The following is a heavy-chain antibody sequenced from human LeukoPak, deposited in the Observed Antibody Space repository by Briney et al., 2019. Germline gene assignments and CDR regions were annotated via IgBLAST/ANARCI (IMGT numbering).Heavy chain of an antibody. J-gene: IGHJ4*02. CDR1: GYSFASYW. CDR3: ARPAYSSSWEFDY. CDR2: IYPTNSDT. Sequence: GESLKISCKGSGYSFASYWIGWVRQMPGKGLEWMGIIYPTNSDTKYSPSFQGQVTISVDKSISTAYLQWSSLKASDTAMYYCARPAYSSSWEFDYWGQGTLVTVSS. V-gene: IGHV5-51*01. D-gene: IGHD6-13*01.